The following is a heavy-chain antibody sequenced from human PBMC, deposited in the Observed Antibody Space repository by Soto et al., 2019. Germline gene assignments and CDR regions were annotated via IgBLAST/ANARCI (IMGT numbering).Heavy chain of an antibody. D-gene: IGHD5-12*01. CDR2: IDWDDDK. Sequence: SGRTLENPTQTLTLTCTFSGFSLSTSGMRVSWIRQPPGKALEWLARIDWDDDKFYSTSLKTRLTISKDTSKNQVVLTMTNMDPVDTATYYCARSDYTGNWFDPWGQGTLVTV. V-gene: IGHV2-70*04. CDR1: GFSLSTSGMR. CDR3: ARSDYTGNWFDP. J-gene: IGHJ5*02.